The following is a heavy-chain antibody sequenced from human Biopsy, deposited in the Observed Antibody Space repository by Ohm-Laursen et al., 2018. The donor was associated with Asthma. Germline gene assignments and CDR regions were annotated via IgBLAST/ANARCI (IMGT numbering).Heavy chain of an antibody. CDR2: IYRNGNT. D-gene: IGHD2-21*02. CDR3: ARGWNCGGDCYSLDS. Sequence: TLSLTCPVSGDSIDSGDYSWTWIRQSPGVGLEWIGYIYRNGNTYYNPTLKNRVTISIDRSKNQFSLRLRSMTAADTAVYYCARGWNCGGDCYSLDSWGQGTLVTVSS. J-gene: IGHJ4*02. CDR1: GDSIDSGDYS. V-gene: IGHV4-30-2*06.